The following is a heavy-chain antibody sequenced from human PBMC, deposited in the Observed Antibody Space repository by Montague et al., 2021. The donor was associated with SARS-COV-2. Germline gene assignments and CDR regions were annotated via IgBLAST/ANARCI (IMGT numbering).Heavy chain of an antibody. Sequence: SETLSLTCTVSGGSISSYYWSWIRQPAGKGLEWIGSIYYRGSTYYNPSLKSRVFISVDTSKNQLSLTLTSVTAADTAVYYCATQEDPSGWIPGPFDFWGQGTLLSVSS. D-gene: IGHD6-19*01. V-gene: IGHV4-59*05. CDR3: ATQEDPSGWIPGPFDF. J-gene: IGHJ4*02. CDR2: IYYRGST. CDR1: GGSISSYY.